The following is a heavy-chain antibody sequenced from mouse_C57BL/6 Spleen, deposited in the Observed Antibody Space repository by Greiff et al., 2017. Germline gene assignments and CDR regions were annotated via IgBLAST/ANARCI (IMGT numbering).Heavy chain of an antibody. CDR3: LIYYEYDGYAMDY. CDR1: GFNIKDYY. V-gene: IGHV14-1*01. J-gene: IGHJ4*01. D-gene: IGHD2-4*01. CDR2: IDPEDGDT. Sequence: VQLQQSGAELVRPGASVKLSCTASGFNIKDYYMHWVKQRPEQGLEWIGRIDPEDGDTEYAPKFQGKATMTADTSSNTAYLQLSSLTSEDTAVYYCLIYYEYDGYAMDYWGQGTSVTVSS.